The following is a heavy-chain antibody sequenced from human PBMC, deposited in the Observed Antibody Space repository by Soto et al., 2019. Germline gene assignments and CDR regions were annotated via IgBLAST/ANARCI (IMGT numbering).Heavy chain of an antibody. J-gene: IGHJ1*01. CDR3: AKDISAQWLYSEYFQQ. V-gene: IGHV3-9*01. D-gene: IGHD6-19*01. CDR2: ISWNSGSI. Sequence: PGGSLRLSCAASGFTFDDYAMHWVRQAPGKGLEWVSGISWNSGSIGYADSVKGRFTISRDNAKNSLYLQMNSLRAEDTALYYCAKDISAQWLYSEYFQQWGQGTLVTVSS. CDR1: GFTFDDYA.